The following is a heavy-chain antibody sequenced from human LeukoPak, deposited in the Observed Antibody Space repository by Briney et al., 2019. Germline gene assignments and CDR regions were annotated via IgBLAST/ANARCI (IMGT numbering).Heavy chain of an antibody. D-gene: IGHD1-26*01. V-gene: IGHV4-4*02. CDR1: SGSIFSNNW. CDR3: ASPPWEWENPPP. J-gene: IGHJ5*02. CDR2: IFHSGST. Sequence: SGTLSLTCAVSSGSIFSNNWWSWVRQPPGKGLEWIGQIFHSGSTSYSPSLKSRVTISVDKSKNQFSLKLSSVTAADTAVYYCASPPWEWENPPPWGQGTLVTVSS.